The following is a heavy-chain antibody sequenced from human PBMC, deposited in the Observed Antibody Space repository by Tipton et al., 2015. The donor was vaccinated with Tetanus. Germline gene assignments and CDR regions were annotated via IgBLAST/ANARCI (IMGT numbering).Heavy chain of an antibody. J-gene: IGHJ5*02. CDR1: GGSISSGTFY. Sequence: TLSLTCTVFGGSISSGTFYWDWLRQPPGKPLEWIGNIYYTGTTLQNPSLKGRVTMSLDRSKNQFYLKLRSVTAEDTAVYYCSRTEVNWFDPWGQGTLVTVSS. CDR2: IYYTGTT. V-gene: IGHV4-39*01. CDR3: SRTEVNWFDP.